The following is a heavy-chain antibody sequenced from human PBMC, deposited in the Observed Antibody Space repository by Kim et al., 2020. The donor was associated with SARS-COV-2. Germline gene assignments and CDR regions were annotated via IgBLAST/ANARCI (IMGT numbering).Heavy chain of an antibody. Sequence: SSYIYYEDSVKGRFTISRDNAKNSLYLQMNSLRAEDTAVYYCARDDYGDYWGQGTLVTVSS. V-gene: IGHV3-21*01. J-gene: IGHJ4*02. CDR3: ARDDYGDY. CDR2: SSYI.